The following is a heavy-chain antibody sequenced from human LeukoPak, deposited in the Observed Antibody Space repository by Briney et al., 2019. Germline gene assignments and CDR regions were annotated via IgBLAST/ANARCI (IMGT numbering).Heavy chain of an antibody. D-gene: IGHD2-2*01. J-gene: IGHJ3*02. CDR2: ISSSGSTI. CDR3: AVGSGTYPYPDAFDI. V-gene: IGHV3-48*03. CDR1: GFTFSSYE. Sequence: GGSLRLSCAASGFTFSSYEMNWVRRAPGKGLEWVSYISSSGSTIYYADSVKGRFTISRDNAKNSLYLQMNSLRAEDTAVYYCAVGSGTYPYPDAFDIWGQGTMVTVSS.